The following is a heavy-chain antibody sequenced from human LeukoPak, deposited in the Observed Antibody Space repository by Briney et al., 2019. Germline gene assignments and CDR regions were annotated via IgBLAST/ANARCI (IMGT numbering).Heavy chain of an antibody. CDR2: FDPEDGET. J-gene: IGHJ4*02. D-gene: IGHD3-22*01. V-gene: IGHV1-24*01. CDR1: GYTFTSYG. CDR3: ATIGWFREDHYYDSSGYSDY. Sequence: ASVKVSCKASGYTFTSYGISWVRQAPGKGLEWMGGFDPEDGETIYAQKFQGRVTMTEDTSTDTAYMELSSLRSEDTAVYYCATIGWFREDHYYDSSGYSDYWGQGTLVTVSS.